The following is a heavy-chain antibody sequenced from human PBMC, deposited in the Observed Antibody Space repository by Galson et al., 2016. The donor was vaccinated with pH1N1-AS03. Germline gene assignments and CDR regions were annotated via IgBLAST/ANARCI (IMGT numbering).Heavy chain of an antibody. CDR1: GGSISSYY. CDR2: IFYNGTT. D-gene: IGHD4-17*01. CDR3: ARFPDYGDDVGY. V-gene: IGHV4-59*08. J-gene: IGHJ4*02. Sequence: LSLTCTVSGGSISSYYWSWIRQPPGKRLEWIGYIFYNGTTNYNPSLKSRVTISVDTSKNQFSLKLTSVTAADTAVYYCARFPDYGDDVGYWGQGTLATVSS.